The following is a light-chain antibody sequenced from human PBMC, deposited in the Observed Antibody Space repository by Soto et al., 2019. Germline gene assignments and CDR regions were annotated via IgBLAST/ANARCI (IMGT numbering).Light chain of an antibody. CDR3: HQLYSYPYT. CDR2: VAS. CDR1: QGISTY. J-gene: IGKJ2*01. Sequence: DIQLTQSPSFLSASVGDRVTITCRASQGISTYLAWYQQKSGKAPKLLIYVASTLQSGVPSRFSGSGSGTEFTVTISSLQPEDLAIYYCHQLYSYPYTFGQGTKLEI. V-gene: IGKV1-9*01.